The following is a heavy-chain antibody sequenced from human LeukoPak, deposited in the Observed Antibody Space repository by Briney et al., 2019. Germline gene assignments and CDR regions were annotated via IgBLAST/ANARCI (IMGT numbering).Heavy chain of an antibody. J-gene: IGHJ4*02. CDR3: ARLLSGN. CDR1: GFTFSSYA. D-gene: IGHD2-15*01. V-gene: IGHV3-30-3*01. Sequence: GRSLRLSCAASGFTFSSYAMHWVRQAPGKGLEWVAVISYDGSNKYYADSVKGRFTNPRDNSKNTLYLQMNSLRAEDTAVYYCARLLSGNWGQGTLVTVSS. CDR2: ISYDGSNK.